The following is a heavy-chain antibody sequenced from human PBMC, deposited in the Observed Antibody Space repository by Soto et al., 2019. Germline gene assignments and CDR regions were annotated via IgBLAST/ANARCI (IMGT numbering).Heavy chain of an antibody. CDR1: GYTFTSYG. Sequence: QVQRVQSGAEVKKPGASVKVSCKASGYTFTSYGITWVRQAPGQGLEWMGWISAYNGNTNYAQKLQGRVTMTTDTSATTAYMELRSLRSDDTAVYYWARTDRSPQGFGCRSQGTLGTGSS. D-gene: IGHD6-19*01. CDR3: ARTDRSPQGFGC. V-gene: IGHV1-18*01. J-gene: IGHJ4*02. CDR2: ISAYNGNT.